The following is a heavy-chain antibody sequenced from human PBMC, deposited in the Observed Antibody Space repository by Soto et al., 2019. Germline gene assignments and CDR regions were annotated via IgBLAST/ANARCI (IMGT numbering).Heavy chain of an antibody. CDR3: ARENLDGYNQSPTFDY. J-gene: IGHJ4*02. Sequence: QVQLVESGGGVVQPGRSLRLSCAASGFTFSSYAMHWVRQAPGKGLEWVAVISYDGSNKYYADSVKGRFTTSRDNSKNTLYLQMNSLRAEDTAVYYCARENLDGYNQSPTFDYWGQGTLVTVSS. D-gene: IGHD5-12*01. CDR2: ISYDGSNK. V-gene: IGHV3-30-3*01. CDR1: GFTFSSYA.